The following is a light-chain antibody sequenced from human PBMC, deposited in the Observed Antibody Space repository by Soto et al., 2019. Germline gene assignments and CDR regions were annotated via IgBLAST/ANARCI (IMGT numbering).Light chain of an antibody. CDR2: AAS. CDR3: QQYGTSPYT. V-gene: IGKV3-20*01. J-gene: IGKJ2*01. Sequence: EIVLTQSPGTLSLYPGERATLPCRASQSVSSTFLAWYQQKPGQAPRLLIYAASTRAAGIPDRFSGSGSGTEFTLTISRLEPGDFAVYFCQQYGTSPYTFGQGTKVEMK. CDR1: QSVSSTF.